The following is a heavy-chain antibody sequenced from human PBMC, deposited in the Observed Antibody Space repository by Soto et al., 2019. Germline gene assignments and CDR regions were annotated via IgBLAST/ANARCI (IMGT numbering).Heavy chain of an antibody. Sequence: TLSLTCTVSGGSISSSSYYWGWIRQPPGKGLEWIGSIFYSGSTYYNPSLKSRVTISVDTSKNQFSLKLSSVTAADTAVFYCARHLTYCSAGSCYSDFPYYGMDVWGQGTTVTVSS. CDR2: IFYSGST. CDR1: GGSISSSSYY. J-gene: IGHJ6*02. CDR3: ARHLTYCSAGSCYSDFPYYGMDV. V-gene: IGHV4-39*01. D-gene: IGHD2-15*01.